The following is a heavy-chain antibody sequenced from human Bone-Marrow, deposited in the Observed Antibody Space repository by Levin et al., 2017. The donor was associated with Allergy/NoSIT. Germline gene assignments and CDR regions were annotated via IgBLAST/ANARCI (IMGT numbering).Heavy chain of an antibody. D-gene: IGHD3-10*01. J-gene: IGHJ5*02. CDR3: ARDKYYGSGNTDWLDP. V-gene: IGHV4-31*03. CDR1: GGSINSAGYY. CDR2: IYSSGGT. Sequence: SQTLSLTCTVSGGSINSAGYYWSWIRQFPGKGLEYIGYIYSSGGTYYNPSLKSRVSISLDTSKNHFSLKLNSVTAADTAVYFCARDKYYGSGNTDWLDPWGQGTLVTVSS.